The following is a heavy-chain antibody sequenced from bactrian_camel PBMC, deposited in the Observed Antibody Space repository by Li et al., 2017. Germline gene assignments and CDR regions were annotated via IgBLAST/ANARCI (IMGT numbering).Heavy chain of an antibody. J-gene: IGHJ4*01. V-gene: IGHV3S44*01. Sequence: VQLVESGGGSVQAGGSLRLSCSVSGFISNAYCMGWFRQRPGNGSEGVAILDADVKDWYADSVKGRFTISRDNAKDTLYLQMNSLKIEDTAVYYCALGSSRQATMTARGKGTQVTVS. D-gene: IGHD3*01. CDR1: GFISNAYC. CDR2: ILDADVKD.